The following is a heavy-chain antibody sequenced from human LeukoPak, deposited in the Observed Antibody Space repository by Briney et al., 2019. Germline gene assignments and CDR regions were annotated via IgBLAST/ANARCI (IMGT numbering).Heavy chain of an antibody. Sequence: ASVKVSCKASGYTFTSYAIHWVRQAPGQGLEWMGWITPSGGTNYPQKFQGRVAITWDTSITTAYMDLSRLTSDDTAVYYCARDRYGDGFAHLDYWGQGALVTVSA. CDR1: GYTFTSYA. J-gene: IGHJ4*02. D-gene: IGHD5-24*01. CDR3: ARDRYGDGFAHLDY. CDR2: ITPSGGT. V-gene: IGHV1-2*02.